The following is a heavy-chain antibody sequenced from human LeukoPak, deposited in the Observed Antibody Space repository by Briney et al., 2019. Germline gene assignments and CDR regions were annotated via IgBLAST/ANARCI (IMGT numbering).Heavy chain of an antibody. CDR1: GYTFTSYG. CDR2: ISPNSGGT. Sequence: ASVKVSCKASGYTFTSYGISWVRQAPGQGLEWMGWISPNSGGTNYAQKFQGRVTMTRDTSISTAYMELSRLRSDDTAVYYCARAATPYYDSSGYYAYWGQGTLVTVSS. D-gene: IGHD3-22*01. CDR3: ARAATPYYDSSGYYAY. V-gene: IGHV1-2*02. J-gene: IGHJ4*02.